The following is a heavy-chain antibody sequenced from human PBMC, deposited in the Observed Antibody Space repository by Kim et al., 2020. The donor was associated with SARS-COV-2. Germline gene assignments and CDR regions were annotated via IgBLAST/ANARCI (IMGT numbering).Heavy chain of an antibody. D-gene: IGHD5-18*01. CDR3: AGMDTAMASFDY. V-gene: IGHV4-59*01. J-gene: IGHJ4*02. Sequence: HHPSLKSRVTISRDTSKTQFSLELSSVTAADTAVYYCAGMDTAMASFDYWGQGTLVTVSS.